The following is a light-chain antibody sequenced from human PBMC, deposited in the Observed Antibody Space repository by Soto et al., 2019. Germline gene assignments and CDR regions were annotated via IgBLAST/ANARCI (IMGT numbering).Light chain of an antibody. CDR3: QQSITAPLT. J-gene: IGKJ4*01. V-gene: IGKV1-39*01. CDR1: QSIDNY. Sequence: DIPMTQSPSSLSASVGDSVTITCRAGQSIDNYLNWYQQKSGKAPQLLIYSASHLQSGVPSRFSGGGYGTDFILTISSLPPEDSAICFCQQSITAPLTFGGGTKGEIK. CDR2: SAS.